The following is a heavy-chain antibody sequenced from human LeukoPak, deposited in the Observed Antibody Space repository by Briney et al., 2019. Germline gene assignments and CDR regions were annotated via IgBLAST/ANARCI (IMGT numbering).Heavy chain of an antibody. CDR1: GYTFIGYY. CDR2: INPNSGGT. V-gene: IGHV1-2*02. D-gene: IGHD6-13*01. J-gene: IGHJ4*02. CDR3: ARVPQGSSWPYYFDY. Sequence: GASVKVSCKASGYTFIGYYMHWVRQAPGQGLEWMGWINPNSGGTNYAQKFQGRVTMTRDRSISAAYMELSRLRSDDTAVYYCARVPQGSSWPYYFDYWGQGTLVTVSS.